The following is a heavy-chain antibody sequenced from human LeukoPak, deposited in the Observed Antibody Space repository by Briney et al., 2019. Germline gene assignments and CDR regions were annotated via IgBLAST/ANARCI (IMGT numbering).Heavy chain of an antibody. CDR3: ANAQHRGSHPDP. CDR1: GFTFSSYW. Sequence: GGSLRLSCAASGFTFSSYWMSWVRQAPGKGLEWVANIKQDGSEKYYVDSVKGRFTISRDNAKNSLYLQMNSLRAEAAALNSSANAQHRGSHPDPWGQGTLVTVAS. CDR2: IKQDGSEK. J-gene: IGHJ5*02. D-gene: IGHD1-26*01. V-gene: IGHV3-7*01.